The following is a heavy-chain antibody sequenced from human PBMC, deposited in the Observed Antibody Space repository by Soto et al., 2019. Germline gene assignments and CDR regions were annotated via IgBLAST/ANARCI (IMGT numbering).Heavy chain of an antibody. D-gene: IGHD1-1*01. CDR2: IIPLSGTS. Sequence: QVQLVPSGAEVRKPGSSVKVSCKASGGTFSSSGINWVRQAPGQGLEWIGGIIPLSGTSSHAQKFHGRVTIPAGECPRTCLVELGSLTSDATAVYYCATSRDTTGYFDHWGQGALVTVSS. J-gene: IGHJ4*02. V-gene: IGHV1-69*01. CDR3: ATSRDTTGYFDH. CDR1: GGTFSSSG.